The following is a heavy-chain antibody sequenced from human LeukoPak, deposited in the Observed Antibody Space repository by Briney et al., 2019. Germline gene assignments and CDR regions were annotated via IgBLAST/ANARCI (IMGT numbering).Heavy chain of an antibody. CDR2: IDNRGST. J-gene: IGHJ4*02. D-gene: IGHD3-10*01. V-gene: IGHV4-34*01. Sequence: SETLSRTCTVSDGSFNFYFWHWIRQPPGKGLDWIGEIDNRGSTQYNPSLRSRVTISVDTSRNQFSLELTSVTAADTAVYFCARDSHSGFQWGQGTLVTVSS. CDR1: DGSFNFYF. CDR3: ARDSHSGFQ.